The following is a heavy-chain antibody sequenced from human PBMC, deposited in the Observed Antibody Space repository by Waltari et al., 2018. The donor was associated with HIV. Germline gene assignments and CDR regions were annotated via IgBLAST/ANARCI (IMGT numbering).Heavy chain of an antibody. CDR1: GGSFSGYY. V-gene: IGHV4-34*01. CDR3: ARGDCSSTSCYVGY. J-gene: IGHJ4*02. CDR2: TNHSGST. Sequence: QVQLQQWGAGLLKPSETLSLTCAVYGGSFSGYYWSWIRQPPGKGLEWIGETNHSGSTNYNPSLKSRVTISVDTSKNQFSLKLSSVTAADTAVYYCARGDCSSTSCYVGYWGQGTLVTVSS. D-gene: IGHD2-2*01.